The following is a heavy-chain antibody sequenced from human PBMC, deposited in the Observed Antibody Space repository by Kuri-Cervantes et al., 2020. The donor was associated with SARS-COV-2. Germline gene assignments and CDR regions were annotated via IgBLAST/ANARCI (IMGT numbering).Heavy chain of an antibody. CDR2: IIPIFGTA. Sequence: SVKVSCKASGGTFSSYAISWVRQAPGQGLEWMGGIIPIFGTANYAQKFQGRVTITADESTSTAYMELSSLRSEDTAMYYCARDPTVTRADAFDIWGQGTMGTVSS. V-gene: IGHV1-69*13. CDR3: ARDPTVTRADAFDI. D-gene: IGHD5-12*01. J-gene: IGHJ3*02. CDR1: GGTFSSYA.